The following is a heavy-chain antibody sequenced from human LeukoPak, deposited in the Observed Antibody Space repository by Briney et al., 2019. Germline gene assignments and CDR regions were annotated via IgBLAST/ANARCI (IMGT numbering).Heavy chain of an antibody. V-gene: IGHV1-8*01. CDR2: MNPNSVNT. D-gene: IGHD3-22*01. CDR1: GYTFTSYD. CDR3: ARARRGDSSVDY. J-gene: IGHJ4*02. Sequence: ASVKVSCKASGYTFTSYDINWVRQATGQGLEWMGWMNPNSVNTVYAQKFQGRVTMTRNTPISTAYMELSSLRSEDTAVYYCARARRGDSSVDYWGQGTLVTVSS.